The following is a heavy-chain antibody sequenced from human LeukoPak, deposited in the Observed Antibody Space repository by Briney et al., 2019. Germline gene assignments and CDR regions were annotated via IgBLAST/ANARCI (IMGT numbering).Heavy chain of an antibody. V-gene: IGHV1-2*02. Sequence: ASVKVSCKASGYTFTSYYMHWVRQAPGQGLEWMGWINPNSGGTNYAQKFQGRVTMTRDTSISTAYMELSRLRSDDTAVYYCARGDYYGSGSSYYYYYYMDVWGKGTTVTVSS. CDR2: INPNSGGT. CDR1: GYTFTSYY. J-gene: IGHJ6*03. D-gene: IGHD3-10*01. CDR3: ARGDYYGSGSSYYYYYYMDV.